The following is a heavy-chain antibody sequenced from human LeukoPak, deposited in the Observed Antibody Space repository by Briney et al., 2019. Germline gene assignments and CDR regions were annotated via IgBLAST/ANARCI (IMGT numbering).Heavy chain of an antibody. CDR3: ARAMPNGGYYYYYYMDV. CDR1: GVSIRSGSYY. CDR2: IYTSGTT. J-gene: IGHJ6*03. V-gene: IGHV4-61*02. Sequence: SQTLSLTCTVSGVSIRSGSYYWSWIRQPAGKGLEWIGRIYTSGTTNYNPSLKSRVTISVDTSKNQFSLKLSSVTAADTAVYYCARAMPNGGYYYYYYMDVWGKGTTVTISS. D-gene: IGHD7-27*01.